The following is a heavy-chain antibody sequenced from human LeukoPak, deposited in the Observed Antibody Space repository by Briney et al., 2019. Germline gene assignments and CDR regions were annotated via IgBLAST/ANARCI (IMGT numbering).Heavy chain of an antibody. CDR3: ARGGAYCGGDCYSQNWYFDL. D-gene: IGHD2-21*02. Sequence: ASVKVSCKASGYTFTSYDINWVRQATGQGLEWMGWMNPNSGNTGYAQKFQGRVTMTRNTSISTAYMELSSLRSEDTAVYYCARGGAYCGGDCYSQNWYFDLWGRGTLVTVSS. V-gene: IGHV1-8*01. J-gene: IGHJ2*01. CDR1: GYTFTSYD. CDR2: MNPNSGNT.